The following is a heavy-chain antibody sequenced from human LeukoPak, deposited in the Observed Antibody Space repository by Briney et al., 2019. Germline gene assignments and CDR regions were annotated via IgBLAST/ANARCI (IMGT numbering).Heavy chain of an antibody. V-gene: IGHV6-1*01. D-gene: IGHD2-2*01. J-gene: IGHJ5*02. Sequence: SQTLSLTCAISGDSISSNSAAWNWIRQSPSRGLEWLGRTYYRSKWYNNYAISVKSRIIINPDTSKNQFSLQLNSVTPEDTAVYYCARDLCTSSSCPNNWIDPWGQGTLVTVSS. CDR1: GDSISSNSAA. CDR3: ARDLCTSSSCPNNWIDP. CDR2: TYYRSKWYN.